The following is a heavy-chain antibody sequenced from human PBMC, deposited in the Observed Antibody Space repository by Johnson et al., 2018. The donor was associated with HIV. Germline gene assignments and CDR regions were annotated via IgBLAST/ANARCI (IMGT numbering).Heavy chain of an antibody. V-gene: IGHV3-11*04. J-gene: IGHJ3*02. CDR2: ISDSGTTI. CDR1: GFRFSDYY. Sequence: QVQLVESGGGLVKPGGSLRLSCAASGFRFSDYYMTWIRQAPGEGLEWISYISDSGTTIYYADSVKGRFAISRDNSKNTLYLQMNSLRAEDTAVYYCAKDWVEYGAFDIWGQGTMVTVS. CDR3: AKDWVEYGAFDI. D-gene: IGHD2/OR15-2a*01.